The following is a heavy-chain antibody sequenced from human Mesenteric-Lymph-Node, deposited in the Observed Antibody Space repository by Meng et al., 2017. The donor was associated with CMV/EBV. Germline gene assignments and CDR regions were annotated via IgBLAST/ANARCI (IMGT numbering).Heavy chain of an antibody. J-gene: IGHJ4*02. CDR3: ARLITIFGVVIPDYFDY. D-gene: IGHD3-3*01. Sequence: SETLSLTCTVSGGSISSYYWSWIRQPPGKGLEWIGYIYYSGSTNYNPSLKSRVTISVDTSKNQFSLRLSYVTAADTAVYYCARLITIFGVVIPDYFDYWGQGTLVTVSS. CDR1: GGSISSYY. V-gene: IGHV4-59*01. CDR2: IYYSGST.